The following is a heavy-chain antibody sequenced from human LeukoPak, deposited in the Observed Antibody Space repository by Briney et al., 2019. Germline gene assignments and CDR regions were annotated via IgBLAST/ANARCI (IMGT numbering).Heavy chain of an antibody. V-gene: IGHV4-30-4*08. J-gene: IGHJ4*02. D-gene: IGHD6-13*01. CDR3: ARTAAGTLSTFDY. CDR1: GGSISSGDYY. CDR2: IYYSGST. Sequence: LSLTCTVSGGSISSGDYYWRWIRQPPGKGLEWIGYIYYSGSTYYNPSLKSRVTISVDTSKNQFSLKLSSVTAADTAVYYCARTAAGTLSTFDYWGQGTLVTASS.